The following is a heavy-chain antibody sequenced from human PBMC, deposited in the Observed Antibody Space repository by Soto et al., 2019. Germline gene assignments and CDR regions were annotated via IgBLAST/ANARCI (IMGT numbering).Heavy chain of an antibody. CDR1: GGSINNYY. D-gene: IGHD3-22*01. CDR3: TTDPVTMIVVVPSSG. J-gene: IGHJ4*02. CDR2: IYYSGST. Sequence: SETLSLTCTVSGGSINNYYWSWIRQPPGKGLEWIGYIYYSGSTNYNPSLKSRVTISVDTSKNQFSLKLSSVTAADTAVYYCTTDPVTMIVVVPSSGWGQGTLVTVSS. V-gene: IGHV4-59*01.